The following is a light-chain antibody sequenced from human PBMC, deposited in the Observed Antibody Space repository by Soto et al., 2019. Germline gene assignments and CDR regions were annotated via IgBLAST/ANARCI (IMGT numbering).Light chain of an antibody. V-gene: IGLV1-51*01. CDR3: GTWDSSLSAVV. J-gene: IGLJ2*01. CDR2: DNN. CDR1: SANIGNNY. Sequence: TPWTSILSTPGVNVSLNSPGRSANIGNNYVSWYQQLPGTAPKLLIYDNNKRPSGIPDRFSGSKSGTSATLGITGLQTGDEADYYCGTWDSSLSAVVFGGGTKVTVL.